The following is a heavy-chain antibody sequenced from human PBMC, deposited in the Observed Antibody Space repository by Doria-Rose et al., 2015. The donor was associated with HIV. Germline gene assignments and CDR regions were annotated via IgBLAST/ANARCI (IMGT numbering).Heavy chain of an antibody. CDR2: MFSDDER. CDR1: GVSLSSPGMG. CDR3: ARIKSSRWYHKYYFDF. V-gene: IGHV2-26*01. D-gene: IGHD6-13*01. Sequence: QITLKESGPVLVKPTETLTLTCTVSGVSLSSPGMGVSRIRQPPGKALEWLANMFSDDERSYKTSLKSRLTISRGTSKSQVVLTMTDMDPVDTATYYCARIKSSRWYHKYYFDFWGQGTLAIVSA. J-gene: IGHJ4*02.